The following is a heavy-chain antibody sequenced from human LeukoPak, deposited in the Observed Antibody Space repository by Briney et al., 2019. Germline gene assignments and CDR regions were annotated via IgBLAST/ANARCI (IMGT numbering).Heavy chain of an antibody. CDR2: IYYSGST. CDR3: ARQGLHRIDY. D-gene: IGHD4-11*01. J-gene: IGHJ4*02. V-gene: IGHV4-39*01. CDR1: GGSISSRSYY. Sequence: SETLSLTCSVSGGSISSRSYYWGWIRQPPGKGLEWIGSIYYSGSTYYNPSLKSRVTISVDTSKNQFSLKLSSVTAADTAVYYRARQGLHRIDYWGQGTLVTVSS.